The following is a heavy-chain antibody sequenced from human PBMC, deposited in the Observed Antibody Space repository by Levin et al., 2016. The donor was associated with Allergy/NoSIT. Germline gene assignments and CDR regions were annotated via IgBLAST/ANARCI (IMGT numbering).Heavy chain of an antibody. Sequence: SETLSLTCTVSGGSVSSSFWSWIRQPPGKDLEWIGYIHHSGNTNNNPSLKSRVTISIDTSQNQFSLKLSSVTAADTAVYYCARTLGDRVLHLDSWGQGTLVTVSS. D-gene: IGHD1-26*01. CDR1: GGSVSSSF. CDR2: IHHSGNT. J-gene: IGHJ4*02. V-gene: IGHV4-59*02. CDR3: ARTLGDRVLHLDS.